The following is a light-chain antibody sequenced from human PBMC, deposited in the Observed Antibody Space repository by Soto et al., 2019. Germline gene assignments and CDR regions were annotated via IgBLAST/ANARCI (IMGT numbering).Light chain of an antibody. CDR3: AAWDVSFVV. J-gene: IGLJ2*01. V-gene: IGLV1-44*01. Sequence: QSVLTQPPSASGTPGQRVTISCSGSRSNIGTNTVTWYQQLPGMAPKLLIHSNNQRPSEVPDRFSGSKSGTSASLAISGLQSEDEADYYCAAWDVSFVVFGGGTKVTVL. CDR2: SNN. CDR1: RSNIGTNT.